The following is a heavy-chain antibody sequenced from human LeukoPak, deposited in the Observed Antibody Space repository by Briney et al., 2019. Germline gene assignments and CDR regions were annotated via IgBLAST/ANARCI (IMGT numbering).Heavy chain of an antibody. D-gene: IGHD3-16*01. J-gene: IGHJ4*02. CDR2: ISDNSNYI. Sequence: GGSLRLSCAASGFTFNTYSMNWVRQAPGKGLEWVSSISDNSNYIYYSDSVEGRFTISRDNAKNSLYLQMNSLRAEDTAVYYCARVSLTRGSSGDYWGQGTLVTVSS. CDR1: GFTFNTYS. CDR3: ARVSLTRGSSGDY. V-gene: IGHV3-21*04.